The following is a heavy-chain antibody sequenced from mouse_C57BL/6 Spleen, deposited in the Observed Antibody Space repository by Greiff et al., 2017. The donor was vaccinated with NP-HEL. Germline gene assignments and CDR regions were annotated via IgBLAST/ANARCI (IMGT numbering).Heavy chain of an antibody. D-gene: IGHD2-1*01. CDR2: INPNNGGT. J-gene: IGHJ2*01. V-gene: IGHV1-22*01. CDR1: GYTFTDYN. Sequence: VQLQQSGPELVKPGASVKMSCKASGYTFTDYNMHWVKQSHGKSLEWIGYINPNNGGTSYNQKFKGKATLTVNKSSSTAYMELRSLTSEDSAVYYCARSLYYGNYNFDYWGQGTTLTVSS. CDR3: ARSLYYGNYNFDY.